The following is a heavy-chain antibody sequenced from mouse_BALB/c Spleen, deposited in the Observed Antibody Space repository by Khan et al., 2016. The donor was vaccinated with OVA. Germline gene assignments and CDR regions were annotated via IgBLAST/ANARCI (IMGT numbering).Heavy chain of an antibody. CDR1: GYTFSNYW. V-gene: IGHV1-7*01. Sequence: QVQLQQSGAELAKPGASVKMSCKASGYTFSNYWIHWVKQRPGQGLEWIGYINPRSDYTYYNQTFNDKATLTTDKSSSTAYMQLSSLTSEDSAVYYCARDRIDYWGQGTTLTVSS. CDR3: ARDRIDY. CDR2: INPRSDYT. J-gene: IGHJ2*01.